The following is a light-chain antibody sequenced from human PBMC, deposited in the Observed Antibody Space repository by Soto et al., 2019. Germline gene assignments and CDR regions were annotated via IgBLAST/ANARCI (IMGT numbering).Light chain of an antibody. CDR2: NNN. CDR1: SSNIGSHT. Sequence: QSVLTQPPSASGTPGQRVTISCSGSSSNIGSHTVNWYQQLPGTAPKLLIYNNNQRPSGVPDRFSGSRSGTSASLAISGLQSEDEAHYYCATWDDSLIGWVFGGGTKLTVL. CDR3: ATWDDSLIGWV. V-gene: IGLV1-44*01. J-gene: IGLJ3*02.